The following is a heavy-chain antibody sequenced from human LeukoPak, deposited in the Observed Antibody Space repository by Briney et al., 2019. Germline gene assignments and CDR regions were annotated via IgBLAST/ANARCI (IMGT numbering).Heavy chain of an antibody. V-gene: IGHV4-39*02. CDR2: TYYTGSA. CDR1: GGSITSGSYH. CDR3: ARDRDGYAYSFDY. Sequence: KPSETPSLTCTVSGGSITSGSYHWGWIRQSPGKGLEWIGNTYYTGSAYYRPSLQSRVSISVDTSKKEFSLKLTSVTAADTAVYYCARDRDGYAYSFDYWGQGTLVTVSS. D-gene: IGHD5-24*01. J-gene: IGHJ4*02.